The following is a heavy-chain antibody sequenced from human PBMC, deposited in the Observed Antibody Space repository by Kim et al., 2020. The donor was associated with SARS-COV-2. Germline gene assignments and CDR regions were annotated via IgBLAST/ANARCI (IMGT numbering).Heavy chain of an antibody. V-gene: IGHV1-3*01. D-gene: IGHD2-2*01. J-gene: IGHJ5*02. Sequence: ASVKVSCKASGYTFTSYAMHWVRQAPGQRLEWMGWINAGNGNTKYSQKFQGRVTITRDTSASTAYMELSSLRSGDTAVYYCARGGGCSSTSCSTNWFDPWGQGTLVTVSS. CDR3: ARGGGCSSTSCSTNWFDP. CDR2: INAGNGNT. CDR1: GYTFTSYA.